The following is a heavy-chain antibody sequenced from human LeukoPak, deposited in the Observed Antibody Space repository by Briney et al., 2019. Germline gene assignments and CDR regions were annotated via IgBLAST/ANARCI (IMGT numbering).Heavy chain of an antibody. CDR2: INHSGST. Sequence: PSETLSLTCAVYGGSFSGYYWSWIRQPPGKGLEWIGEINHSGSTNYNPSLKSRVTISVDTSKNQFSLKLSSVTAADTAVYYCARATVAGAIYYYYYMDFWGRGTSDTVSS. J-gene: IGHJ6*03. V-gene: IGHV4-34*01. CDR1: GGSFSGYY. CDR3: ARATVAGAIYYYYYMDF. D-gene: IGHD6-19*01.